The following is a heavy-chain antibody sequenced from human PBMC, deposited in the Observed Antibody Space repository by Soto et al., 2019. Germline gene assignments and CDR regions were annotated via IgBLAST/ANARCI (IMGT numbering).Heavy chain of an antibody. J-gene: IGHJ4*02. Sequence: EVQLVESGGGLVQPGGSLRLSCAASGFTFSSYAMHWVRQATGKGLEWVSAIGTAGDTYYPGSVKGRFTISRENAKNSLYLQMNSLRAGDTAVYYCARVGRLRFFDYWGQGTLFTVSS. D-gene: IGHD5-12*01. CDR2: IGTAGDT. CDR1: GFTFSSYA. V-gene: IGHV3-13*04. CDR3: ARVGRLRFFDY.